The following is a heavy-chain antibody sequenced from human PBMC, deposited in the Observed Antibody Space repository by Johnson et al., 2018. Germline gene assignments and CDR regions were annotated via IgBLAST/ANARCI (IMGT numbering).Heavy chain of an antibody. J-gene: IGHJ6*03. CDR1: GFTVSSNY. V-gene: IGHV3-53*01. Sequence: EVQLVESGGGLIQPGGSLRLSCAASGFTVSSNYMSWVRQAPGKGLEWVSVIYSGGSTYYADSVKGRFTISRDNSKNTLYLQMNSLRAEDTAGYYCARDDSGDRFYYYYYRDVWGKGTTVTVSS. D-gene: IGHD4-17*01. CDR2: IYSGGST. CDR3: ARDDSGDRFYYYYYRDV.